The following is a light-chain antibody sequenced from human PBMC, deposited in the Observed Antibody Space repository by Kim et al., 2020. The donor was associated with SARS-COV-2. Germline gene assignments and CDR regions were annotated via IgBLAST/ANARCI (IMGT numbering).Light chain of an antibody. CDR3: CSYAGPPTHIV. CDR1: GSDIGSYDL. Sequence: QSALTQPASVSGSPGQSITISCTGTGSDIGSYDLVSWYQQHPAKAPKLIIYEVTKRPSGVSNRFSGSKSGNAASLTISGLQAEDEADYFCCSYAGPPTHIVFGGGTKLTVL. V-gene: IGLV2-23*02. J-gene: IGLJ3*02. CDR2: EVT.